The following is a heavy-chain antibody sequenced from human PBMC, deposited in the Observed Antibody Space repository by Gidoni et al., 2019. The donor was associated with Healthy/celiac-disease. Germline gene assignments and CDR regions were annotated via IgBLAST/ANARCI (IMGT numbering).Heavy chain of an antibody. CDR3: ASGRGPFDY. V-gene: IGHV5-51*01. CDR2: IYPGDSDT. Sequence: EVQLVQSGAGAKKPGESLKTSRQRHGYSFTSYWLGWVRQMPGKGLEWRGIIYPGDSDTRYSPSFQGQVTISADKSISTAYLQWSSLKASDAAMYYCASGRGPFDYWGQGTLVTVSS. CDR1: GYSFTSYW. J-gene: IGHJ4*02.